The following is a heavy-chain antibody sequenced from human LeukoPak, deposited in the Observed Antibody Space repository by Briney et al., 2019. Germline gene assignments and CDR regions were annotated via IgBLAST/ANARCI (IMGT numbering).Heavy chain of an antibody. CDR1: VGTFSSYA. D-gene: IGHD3-22*01. CDR3: ARGSSSGYYNNFDY. J-gene: IGHJ4*02. V-gene: IGHV1-69*04. CDR2: IIPILGIA. Sequence: GSSVKVSCKASVGTFSSYAISWVRQAPGQGLEWMGRIIPILGIANYAQKFQGRVTITADKSTSTAYMELSSLRSEDTAVYYCARGSSSGYYNNFDYWGQGTLVTVSS.